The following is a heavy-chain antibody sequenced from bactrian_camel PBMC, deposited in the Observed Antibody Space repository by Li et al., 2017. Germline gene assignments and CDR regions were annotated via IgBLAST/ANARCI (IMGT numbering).Heavy chain of an antibody. CDR1: GFTFSSHQ. D-gene: IGHD6*01. CDR2: ITDAGRST. V-gene: IGHV3S1*01. Sequence: HVQLVESGGGLVQPGGSLRLSCAASGFTFSSHQMSWVRQVPGKGLEWVSGITDAGRSTYYADSAKGRFTTSRDNAKNTLYLQLNSLKTEDTAMYYCAKEVGGSWSDWGQGTQVTVS. J-gene: IGHJ4*01. CDR3: AKEVGGSWSD.